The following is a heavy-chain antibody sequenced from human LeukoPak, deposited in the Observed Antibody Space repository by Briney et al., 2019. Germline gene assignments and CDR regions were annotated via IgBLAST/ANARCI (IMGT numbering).Heavy chain of an antibody. Sequence: GEPLKISFQGSGCRFTSYWIGWVGPMPGKGLEGMGIIYPGDSDTRYSPSFQGQVTISPDKSISPAYLQWSSLKASDTAMYYCARQGVVQWFDPWGQGTLVTVSS. D-gene: IGHD2-2*01. V-gene: IGHV5-51*01. CDR2: IYPGDSDT. CDR3: ARQGVVQWFDP. CDR1: GCRFTSYW. J-gene: IGHJ5*02.